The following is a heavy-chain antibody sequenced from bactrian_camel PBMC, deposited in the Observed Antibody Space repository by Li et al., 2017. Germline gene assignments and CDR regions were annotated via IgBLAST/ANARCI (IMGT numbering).Heavy chain of an antibody. D-gene: IGHD5*01. Sequence: QVQLVESGGGSVQPGGSLRLSCTISAHGDASNCMAWFRQSPGKEREGVAAIDSDGDTKYADSVKGRFTISKDNAENTLYLQMNSLKPEDTAVYYCAADWPGMGWGRLACGGQGTQVTVS. CDR3: AADWPGMGWGRLAC. CDR1: AHGDASNC. J-gene: IGHJ4*01. CDR2: IDSDGDT. V-gene: IGHV3S53*01.